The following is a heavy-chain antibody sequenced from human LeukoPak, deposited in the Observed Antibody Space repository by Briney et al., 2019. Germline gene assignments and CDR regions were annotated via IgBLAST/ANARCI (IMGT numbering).Heavy chain of an antibody. D-gene: IGHD2-15*01. Sequence: SETLSLTCAVYRGSSSGYYWSWIRQPPGMGLEWIGDVNGDGSTSYNPSLQTRVSISGDTSKNQLSLKLTSVSAADTAVYYCASPATGNRGGFDYWSQGTLVSVSS. CDR1: RGSSSGYY. V-gene: IGHV4-34*01. CDR3: ASPATGNRGGFDY. CDR2: VNGDGST. J-gene: IGHJ4*02.